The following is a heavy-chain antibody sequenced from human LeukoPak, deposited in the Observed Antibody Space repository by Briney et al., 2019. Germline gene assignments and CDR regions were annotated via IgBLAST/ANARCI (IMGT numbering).Heavy chain of an antibody. CDR3: AVNRYCSSTSCEGYFQH. J-gene: IGHJ1*01. Sequence: ASVKVSCKASGYTFTGYYMHWVRQAPGQGLEWMGWINPNSGGTNYAQKFQGRVTMTRDTSISTAYMELSRLRSDVTAVYYCAVNRYCSSTSCEGYFQHWGQGTLVTVSS. CDR1: GYTFTGYY. CDR2: INPNSGGT. V-gene: IGHV1-2*02. D-gene: IGHD2-2*01.